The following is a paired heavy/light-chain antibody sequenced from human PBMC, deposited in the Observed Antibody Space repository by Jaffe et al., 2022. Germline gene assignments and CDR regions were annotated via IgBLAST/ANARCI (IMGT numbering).Light chain of an antibody. Sequence: EIVLTQSPDTLSLSPGERATLSCRASQNISSSYLAWYQQKPGQAPRLLIYGASSRATGIPDRFSGSGSGTDFTLTITRLEPEDFALYYCQQYGSAPTFGGGTKVEIK. V-gene: IGKV3-20*01. CDR3: QQYGSAPT. CDR2: GAS. J-gene: IGKJ4*01. CDR1: QNISSSY.
Heavy chain of an antibody. CDR3: ARHMAGYCTNTGCYGGAFDI. Sequence: QVHLQESGPGLVKPSETLSLTCAVSGYSISSGYYWGWIRQPPGKGLEWIGSVYHSGGSYYNPSPKSRVTISLDTSKNQLSLKLSSVTAADTAVYYCARHMAGYCTNTGCYGGAFDIWGQGTMVTVSS. CDR2: VYHSGGS. CDR1: GYSISSGYY. D-gene: IGHD2-2*01. J-gene: IGHJ3*02. V-gene: IGHV4-38-2*01.